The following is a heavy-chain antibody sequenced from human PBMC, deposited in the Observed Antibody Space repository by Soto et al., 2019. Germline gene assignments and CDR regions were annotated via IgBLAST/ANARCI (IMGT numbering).Heavy chain of an antibody. CDR3: AREGGLVVGATYYYYYGMDV. V-gene: IGHV1-69*13. Sequence: PVNVSCKSSEGSLSSYASNWGRQAPGQGPESLRGIIPIFGTANYAQKFQGRVTITADESTSTAYMELSSLRSEDTAVYYCAREGGLVVGATYYYYYGMDVWGQGTTVTVSS. D-gene: IGHD1-26*01. CDR2: IIPIFGTA. J-gene: IGHJ6*02. CDR1: EGSLSSYA.